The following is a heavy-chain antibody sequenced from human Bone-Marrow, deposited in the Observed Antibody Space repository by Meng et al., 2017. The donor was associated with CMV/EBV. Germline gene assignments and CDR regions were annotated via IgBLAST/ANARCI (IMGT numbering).Heavy chain of an antibody. D-gene: IGHD5-24*01. Sequence: GESLKISCAASGFTFSSYSMNWVRQAPGKGLEWVSSISSSSSYIYYADSVKGRITISRDNAKKSVYMQMNSLRVEDTAVYYCARGPDDYNSLGWFDPWGQGTLVTVSS. J-gene: IGHJ5*02. CDR3: ARGPDDYNSLGWFDP. V-gene: IGHV3-21*01. CDR1: GFTFSSYS. CDR2: ISSSSSYI.